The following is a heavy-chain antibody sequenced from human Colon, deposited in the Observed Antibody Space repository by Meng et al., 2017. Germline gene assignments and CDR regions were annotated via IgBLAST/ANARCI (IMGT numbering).Heavy chain of an antibody. D-gene: IGHD4-17*01. CDR1: GGSFSGFY. V-gene: IGHV4-34*02. CDR2: IDHFGIS. Sequence: QVLLQQGGAGLLKPSATLSLTCAVAGGSFSGFYWSWIRQPPGKGLEWIGEIDHFGISNYNSSLKGRLTMSVDTSKKQISLTLTSVTAADTAVYYCATGLRHGDWFDPWGPGTLVTVSS. CDR3: ATGLRHGDWFDP. J-gene: IGHJ5*02.